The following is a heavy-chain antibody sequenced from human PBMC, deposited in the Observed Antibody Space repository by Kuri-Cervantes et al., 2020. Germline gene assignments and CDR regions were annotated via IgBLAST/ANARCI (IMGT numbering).Heavy chain of an antibody. J-gene: IGHJ4*02. V-gene: IGHV4-34*01. CDR2: INHSGST. CDR1: GGSISSYY. CDR3: ARAPVVDIYRFDY. D-gene: IGHD2-15*01. Sequence: SETLSLTCTVSGGSISSYYWSWIRQPPGKGLEWIGEINHSGSTNYNPSLKSRVTISVDTSKNQFSLKLSSVTAADRAVYYCARAPVVDIYRFDYWGQGTLVTVSS.